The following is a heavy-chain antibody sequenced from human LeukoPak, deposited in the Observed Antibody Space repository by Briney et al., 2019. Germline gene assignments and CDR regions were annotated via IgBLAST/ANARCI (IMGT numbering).Heavy chain of an antibody. CDR3: AKLEDSSGPEGAFDI. CDR1: GFTSSTYW. Sequence: PGGSLRLSCAASGFTSSTYWIHWVRQAPGKGLEWVSAISGSGGSTYYADSVKGRFTISRDNSKNTLYLQMNSLRAEDTAVYYCAKLEDSSGPEGAFDIWGQGTMVTVSS. J-gene: IGHJ3*02. D-gene: IGHD3-22*01. CDR2: ISGSGGST. V-gene: IGHV3-23*01.